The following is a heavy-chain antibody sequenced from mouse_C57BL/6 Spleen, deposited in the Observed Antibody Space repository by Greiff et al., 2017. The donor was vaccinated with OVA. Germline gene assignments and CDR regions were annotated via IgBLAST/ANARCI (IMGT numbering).Heavy chain of an antibody. D-gene: IGHD3-2*02. CDR2: IDPETGGT. CDR3: TGTSSGPYFDY. J-gene: IGHJ2*01. V-gene: IGHV1-15*01. CDR1: GYTFTDYE. Sequence: QVHVKQSGAELVRPGASVTLSCKASGYTFTDYEMHWVKQTPVHGLEWIGAIDPETGGTAYNQKFKGKAILTADKSSSTAYMELRSLTSEDSAVYYCTGTSSGPYFDYWGQGTTLTVSS.